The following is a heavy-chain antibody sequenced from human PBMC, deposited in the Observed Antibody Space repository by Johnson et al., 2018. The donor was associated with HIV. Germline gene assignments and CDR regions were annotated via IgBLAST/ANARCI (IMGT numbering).Heavy chain of an antibody. Sequence: VQLVESGGGLVKPGGYLRLSCAASGFTFSNAWMSWVRQAPGKGLEWVGRIKSKTDGGTTDYAAPVKGRFTISRDDSKNTLYLQMNSLKTEDTAVYYCTTGLYWNDAFDIWGQGTMVTVSS. CDR1: GFTFSNAW. J-gene: IGHJ3*02. D-gene: IGHD1-1*01. CDR3: TTGLYWNDAFDI. V-gene: IGHV3-15*01. CDR2: IKSKTDGGTT.